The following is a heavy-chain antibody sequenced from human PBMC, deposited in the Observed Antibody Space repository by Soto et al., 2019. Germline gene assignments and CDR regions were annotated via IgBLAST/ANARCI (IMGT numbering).Heavy chain of an antibody. V-gene: IGHV4-30-2*03. J-gene: IGHJ4*02. Sequence: PSETMSVTCAVAGGSISSGGYSWSWIRQPPGKGLEWIGYIYYSGSTYYNPSLKSRVTISVDTSKNQFSLKLSSVTAADTAVYYCMLGSGWKDFDYWGQGTLVTVSS. CDR3: MLGSGWKDFDY. CDR2: IYYSGST. D-gene: IGHD3-22*01. CDR1: GGSISSGGYS.